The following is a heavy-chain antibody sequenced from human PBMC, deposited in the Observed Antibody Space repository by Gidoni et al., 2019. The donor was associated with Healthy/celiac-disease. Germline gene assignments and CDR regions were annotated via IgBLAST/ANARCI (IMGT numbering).Heavy chain of an antibody. CDR2: TYYRSKWYY. CDR3: TRESSGSPFDY. J-gene: IGHJ4*02. D-gene: IGHD1-26*01. Sequence: QIQLQQSGPGLVKPSQTLALTCAISGDSVSSNSPAWNWIRQSPSRGLEWVGKTYYRSKWYYDYAVSVKSRITINPDTSRNQFSLQLNSVTPEDTAVYYCTRESSGSPFDYWGQGSLVTVSS. CDR1: GDSVSSNSPA. V-gene: IGHV6-1*01.